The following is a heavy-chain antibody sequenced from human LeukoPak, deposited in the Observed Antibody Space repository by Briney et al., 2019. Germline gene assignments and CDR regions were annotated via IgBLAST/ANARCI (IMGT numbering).Heavy chain of an antibody. V-gene: IGHV3-23*01. J-gene: IGHJ4*02. CDR2: ISGSDYST. CDR3: AKGAGGFGGQFDY. Sequence: GGSLRLSCAASGFTFSSYAMSWVRQAPGKGLEWVSAISGSDYSTYYAVSVKGRFTLSRDNSKNTLYLQMNSLRAEDTALYYCAKGAGGFGGQFDYWGQGTLVTVSS. CDR1: GFTFSSYA. D-gene: IGHD3-10*01.